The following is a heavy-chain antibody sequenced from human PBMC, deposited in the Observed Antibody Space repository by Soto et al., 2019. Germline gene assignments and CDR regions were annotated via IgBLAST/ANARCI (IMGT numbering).Heavy chain of an antibody. CDR1: GFTFSSYG. D-gene: IGHD6-13*01. CDR2: ISYDGSNK. J-gene: IGHJ4*02. Sequence: GGSLRLSCAASGFTFSSYGMHWVRQAPGKGLEWVAVISYDGSNKYYADSVKGRFTISRDNSKNTLYLQMNSLRAEDTAVYYCAKDPRAAGTEYYFDYWGQGTLVTVSS. CDR3: AKDPRAAGTEYYFDY. V-gene: IGHV3-30*18.